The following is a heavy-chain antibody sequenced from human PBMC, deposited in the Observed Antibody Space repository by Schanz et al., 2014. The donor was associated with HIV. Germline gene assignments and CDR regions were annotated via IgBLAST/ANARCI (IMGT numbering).Heavy chain of an antibody. CDR1: GFTFNNYA. J-gene: IGHJ6*02. V-gene: IGHV3-30*03. Sequence: VQLLDSGGGLVQPGGSLRLSCIASGFTFNNYAMSWVRQAPGKGLEWVAVLSYDGINKYFADSVKGRFTISRDNSKNTLYLQVKSLRAEDTAVYFCTRGRFLERGGMDVWGQGTAVTVSS. D-gene: IGHD3-3*01. CDR2: LSYDGINK. CDR3: TRGRFLERGGMDV.